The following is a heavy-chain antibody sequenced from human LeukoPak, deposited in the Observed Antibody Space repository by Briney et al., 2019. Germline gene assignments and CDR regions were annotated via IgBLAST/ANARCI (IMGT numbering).Heavy chain of an antibody. V-gene: IGHV3-74*01. CDR3: ARAVSGNYPSDY. CDR2: INSDGSST. D-gene: IGHD2-15*01. CDR1: GFTFSSYW. Sequence: PGGSLRLSCAASGFTFSSYWMRWVRRAPGKGLVWVSRINSDGSSTTYADSVKGRFTISRDNAKNTLYLQMNSLRAEDTAVYYCARAVSGNYPSDYWGQGTLVTVSS. J-gene: IGHJ4*02.